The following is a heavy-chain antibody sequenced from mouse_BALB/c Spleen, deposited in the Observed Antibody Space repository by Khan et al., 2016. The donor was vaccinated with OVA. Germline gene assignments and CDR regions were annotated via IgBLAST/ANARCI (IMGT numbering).Heavy chain of an antibody. J-gene: IGHJ3*01. CDR3: TRHGYVAWFTY. D-gene: IGHD2-2*01. CDR2: IDPFSGDT. CDR1: GYSFTTYY. Sequence: EVQLQQSGPELMKPGASVKISCKASGYSFTTYYIHWVMQSPGKSLEWIGYIDPFSGDTTYNQKFKGKATLTVDKSSSTAYIHLSNLTSEDSAVDFCTRHGYVAWFTYWCQGTLVTVSA. V-gene: IGHV1S135*01.